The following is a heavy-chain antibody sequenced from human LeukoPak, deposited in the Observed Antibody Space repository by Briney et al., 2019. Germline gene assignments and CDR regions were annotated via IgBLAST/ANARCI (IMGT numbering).Heavy chain of an antibody. J-gene: IGHJ6*02. Sequence: SQTLSLTCTVSGGSISSGDYYWSWIRQPPGKGLEWIGYVYYSGSTYYNPSLKCRVTISVDTSKNQFSLKLSSVTAADTAVYYCARGPDYGDSLYYYYGMDVWGQGTTVTVSS. CDR1: GGSISSGDYY. V-gene: IGHV4-30-4*01. CDR3: ARGPDYGDSLYYYYGMDV. D-gene: IGHD4-17*01. CDR2: VYYSGST.